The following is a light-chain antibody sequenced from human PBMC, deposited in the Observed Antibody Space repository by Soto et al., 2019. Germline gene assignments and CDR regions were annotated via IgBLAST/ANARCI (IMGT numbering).Light chain of an antibody. V-gene: IGLV1-44*01. CDR2: ANN. Sequence: QPVLTQPPSASGTPGQRVTISCSGGSSNIGSNTINWYQQLPGTAPKLLIYANNQRPSGVPDRFSGSKSGTSASLAISGLQSEDESEYYCAVWDDRMNGVIFGGGTKLTVL. CDR3: AVWDDRMNGVI. J-gene: IGLJ2*01. CDR1: SSNIGSNT.